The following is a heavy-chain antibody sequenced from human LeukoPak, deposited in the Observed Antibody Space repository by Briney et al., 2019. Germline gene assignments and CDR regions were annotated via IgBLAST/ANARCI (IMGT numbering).Heavy chain of an antibody. CDR2: IYYSGST. D-gene: IGHD2-2*01. V-gene: IGHV4-39*01. CDR3: ARIVLDIVVVPAAISWFDP. J-gene: IGHJ5*02. CDR1: GGSFSSYY. Sequence: PSETLSLTCAVYGGSFSSYYWGWIRQPPVKGLEWIGSIYYSGSTYYNPSLKSRVTISVDTSKNQFSLKLSSVTAADTAVYYCARIVLDIVVVPAAISWFDPWGQGTLVTVSS.